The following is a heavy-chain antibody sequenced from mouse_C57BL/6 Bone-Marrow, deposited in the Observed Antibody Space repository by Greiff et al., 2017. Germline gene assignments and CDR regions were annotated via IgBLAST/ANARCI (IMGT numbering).Heavy chain of an antibody. D-gene: IGHD2-3*01. CDR1: GYTFTDHT. CDR3: ERRSRCDGYYGFFDY. J-gene: IGHJ2*01. CDR2: IYPRDGST. V-gene: IGHV1-78*01. Sequence: SDAELVKPGASVKISCKVSGYTFTDHTIHWMKQRPEQGLEWIGYIYPRDGSTKYNEKFKGKATLTADKSSSTAYMQLNSLTSEDSAVYFCERRSRCDGYYGFFDYWGQGTTLTVSS.